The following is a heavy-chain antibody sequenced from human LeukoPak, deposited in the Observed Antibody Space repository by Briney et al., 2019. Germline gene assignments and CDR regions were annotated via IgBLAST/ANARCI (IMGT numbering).Heavy chain of an antibody. J-gene: IGHJ3*02. CDR2: IIPIFGTA. D-gene: IGHD2-2*01. Sequence: ASVKVSCKASGGTFSSYAISWVRQAPGQGLEWMGGIIPIFGTANYAQKFQGRVTITADESTSTAYMELSSLRSEDTAVYYCARDRDIVVVPAARAGEAFDMWGQGTMVTVSS. V-gene: IGHV1-69*13. CDR3: ARDRDIVVVPAARAGEAFDM. CDR1: GGTFSSYA.